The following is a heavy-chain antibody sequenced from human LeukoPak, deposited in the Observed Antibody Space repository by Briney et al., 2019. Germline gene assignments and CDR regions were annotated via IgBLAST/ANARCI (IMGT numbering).Heavy chain of an antibody. J-gene: IGHJ4*02. CDR2: ISGSGGST. CDR3: ARVGSSGYLAY. V-gene: IGHV3-23*01. CDR1: GFTFSSYA. D-gene: IGHD3-22*01. Sequence: PGGSLRLSCAASGFTFSSYAMSWVRQAPGKGLEWVSAISGSGGSTYYADSVKGRFTISRDNSKNTLYLQMNSLRAEDTAVCYCARVGSSGYLAYWGQGTLVTVSS.